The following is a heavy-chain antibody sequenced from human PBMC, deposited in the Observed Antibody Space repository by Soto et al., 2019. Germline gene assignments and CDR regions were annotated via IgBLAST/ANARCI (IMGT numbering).Heavy chain of an antibody. D-gene: IGHD3-9*01. V-gene: IGHV1-3*01. CDR1: GYTFTMYV. J-gene: IGHJ4*02. Sequence: QVQLVQSGAEVKKPGASVKVSCEASGYTFTMYVIHWVRQAPGQGLEWMGWINAGDGYTKYSQRFQGRVTIARDTSANTAYMELSSLTSEDTAVYYCARNWLGRSCYDYWGQGTLVTVSS. CDR2: INAGDGYT. CDR3: ARNWLGRSCYDY.